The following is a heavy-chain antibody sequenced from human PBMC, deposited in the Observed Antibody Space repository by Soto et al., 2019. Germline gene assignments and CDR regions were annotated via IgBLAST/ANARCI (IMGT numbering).Heavy chain of an antibody. CDR2: IYYTGAT. J-gene: IGHJ4*02. CDR1: GGSVSSDTYY. CDR3: AREANYDSSGYLLDY. Sequence: SETLSLTCTVSGGSVSSDTYYWAWIRQPPGKGLEWIGYIYYTGATNYNPSLKSRVTMSIDTSKNQFSLRLSSVTAADTAVYFCAREANYDSSGYLLDYWGRGTLVTVSS. V-gene: IGHV4-61*01. D-gene: IGHD3-22*01.